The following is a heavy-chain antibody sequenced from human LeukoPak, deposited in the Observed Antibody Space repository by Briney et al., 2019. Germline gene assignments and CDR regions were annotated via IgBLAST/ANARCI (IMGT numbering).Heavy chain of an antibody. D-gene: IGHD2-21*02. Sequence: GGSLRLSCAASGFTFSSYWMHWVRQVPGKGLMWVSRIKTDGSSTSYADSVKGRFTISRDNAKNTLYLQMNSLKTEDTAVYYCTTDRRPYCGGDCYMALSLPYFQHWGQGTLVTVSS. V-gene: IGHV3-74*01. CDR1: GFTFSSYW. CDR3: TTDRRPYCGGDCYMALSLPYFQH. J-gene: IGHJ1*01. CDR2: IKTDGSST.